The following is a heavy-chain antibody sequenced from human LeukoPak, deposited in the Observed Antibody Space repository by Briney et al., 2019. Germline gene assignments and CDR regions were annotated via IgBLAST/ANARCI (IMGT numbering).Heavy chain of an antibody. CDR3: AKVYDSSGYYHGDFDY. V-gene: IGHV1-2*02. CDR2: INPNSGGT. D-gene: IGHD3-22*01. Sequence: ASVKVSCKASGYTFTGYYMHWVRQAPGQGLEWMGWINPNSGGTNYAQKFQGRVTMTRDTSISTAYMELSRLRSDDTAVYYCAKVYDSSGYYHGDFDYWGQGTLVTVSS. CDR1: GYTFTGYY. J-gene: IGHJ4*02.